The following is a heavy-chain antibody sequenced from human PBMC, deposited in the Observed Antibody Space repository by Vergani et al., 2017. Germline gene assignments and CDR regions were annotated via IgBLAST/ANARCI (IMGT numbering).Heavy chain of an antibody. Sequence: EVELVQSGPEMRKPGESLKISCKGSEYSFGNYWIGWVRQMPGKGLEWMGIIYPADSDTRYSPSFQGQVNISADKSISTAFLQWDSLKASDTALYYCARHTTYTDSWGQGTLFTVSS. CDR1: EYSFGNYW. D-gene: IGHD1-1*01. CDR2: IYPADSDT. CDR3: ARHTTYTDS. V-gene: IGHV5-51*01. J-gene: IGHJ4*02.